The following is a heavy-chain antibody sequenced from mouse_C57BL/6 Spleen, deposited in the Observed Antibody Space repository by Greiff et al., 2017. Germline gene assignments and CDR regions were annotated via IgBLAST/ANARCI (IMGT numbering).Heavy chain of an antibody. J-gene: IGHJ3*01. Sequence: EVQLQQSGAELVRPGASVKLSCTASGFNIKDDYMHWVKQRPEQGLEWIGWIDPANGDTEYASKFQGKATITADTSSNTAYLQLSSLTSEDTAVYYCTSRRAWFAYWGQGTLVTVSA. CDR2: IDPANGDT. CDR3: TSRRAWFAY. CDR1: GFNIKDDY. V-gene: IGHV14-4*01.